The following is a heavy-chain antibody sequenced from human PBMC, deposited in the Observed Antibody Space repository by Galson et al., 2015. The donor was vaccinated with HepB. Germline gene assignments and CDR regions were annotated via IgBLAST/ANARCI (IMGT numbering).Heavy chain of an antibody. CDR1: GFTFSSYW. Sequence: SLRLSCAASGFTFSSYWMSWVRQAPGKGLEWVANIKQDGSEKYYVNSVKGRFTISRDNAKNSLYLQMNSLRAEDTAVYYCARDWRLAAAGPYWYFDLWGRGTLVTVSS. CDR3: ARDWRLAAAGPYWYFDL. D-gene: IGHD6-13*01. V-gene: IGHV3-7*03. CDR2: IKQDGSEK. J-gene: IGHJ2*01.